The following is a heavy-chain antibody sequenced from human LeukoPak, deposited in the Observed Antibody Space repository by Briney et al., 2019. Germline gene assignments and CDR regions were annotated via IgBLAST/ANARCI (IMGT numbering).Heavy chain of an antibody. CDR1: GXTFSSYG. V-gene: IGHV3-33*01. CDR3: ARVGYCSGGSCYGGDY. Sequence: GGSLRLSCAASGXTFSSYGMHWVRQAPGKGLEWVAVLWYDGSNKYYADSVKGRFTISRDNSRNTLYLQMNTLRAEDTAVYYCARVGYCSGGSCYGGDYWGQGTLVTVSS. D-gene: IGHD2-15*01. J-gene: IGHJ4*02. CDR2: LWYDGSNK.